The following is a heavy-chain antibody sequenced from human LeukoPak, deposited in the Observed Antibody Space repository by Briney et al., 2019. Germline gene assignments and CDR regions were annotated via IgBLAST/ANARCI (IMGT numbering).Heavy chain of an antibody. Sequence: GGSLRLSCAASGFTFSSYWMHWDRQAPGKGLVWVSRINSDGSSTSYADSVKGRFTISRDNAKNTLYLQMNSLRAEDTAVYYCARDRYYGSGSYYNWFDPWGQGTLVTVSS. CDR1: GFTFSSYW. V-gene: IGHV3-74*01. CDR3: ARDRYYGSGSYYNWFDP. CDR2: INSDGSST. D-gene: IGHD3-10*01. J-gene: IGHJ5*02.